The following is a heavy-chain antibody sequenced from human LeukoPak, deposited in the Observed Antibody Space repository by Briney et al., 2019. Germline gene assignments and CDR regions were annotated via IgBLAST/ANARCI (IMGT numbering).Heavy chain of an antibody. V-gene: IGHV3-23*01. CDR2: ISGSGGST. D-gene: IGHD3-22*01. J-gene: IGHJ4*02. CDR3: AKDRGFTMIVAALRGPTDY. Sequence: GGSLRLSCAASGFTFSSYAMSWVRQAPGKGLEWVSAISGSGGSTYYADSVKGRFTISRDNSKNTLYLQMNSLRAEDTAVYYCAKDRGFTMIVAALRGPTDYWGQGTLVTVSS. CDR1: GFTFSSYA.